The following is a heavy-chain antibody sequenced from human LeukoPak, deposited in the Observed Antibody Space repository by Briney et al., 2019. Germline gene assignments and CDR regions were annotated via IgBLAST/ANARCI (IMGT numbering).Heavy chain of an antibody. CDR3: ARLQYTSTSSAAIN. Sequence: GRSLRLSCAASGFTFSTYGMHWVRQAPGKGLEGVALIWYDGSNKYYADSVKGRFTMSRDNSKNTLYLQMNTPRADDTAVYYCARLQYTSTSSAAINWGQGTLVTVSS. CDR2: IWYDGSNK. V-gene: IGHV3-33*01. J-gene: IGHJ1*01. CDR1: GFTFSTYG. D-gene: IGHD6-13*01.